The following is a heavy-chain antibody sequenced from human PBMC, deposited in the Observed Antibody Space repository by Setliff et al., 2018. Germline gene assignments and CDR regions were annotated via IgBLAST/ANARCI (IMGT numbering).Heavy chain of an antibody. D-gene: IGHD3-9*01. J-gene: IGHJ2*01. Sequence: ASVKVSCKASGHTFTSYFMQWVRQAPGQGLEWMGMINPSGGYTIYAQKFQGRVTVTRDTSASTVFMELSTLSSEDTAVYYCAREVYDILTGYSYWYFDLWGRGTLVTVSS. CDR1: GHTFTSYF. CDR3: AREVYDILTGYSYWYFDL. CDR2: INPSGGYT. V-gene: IGHV1-46*01.